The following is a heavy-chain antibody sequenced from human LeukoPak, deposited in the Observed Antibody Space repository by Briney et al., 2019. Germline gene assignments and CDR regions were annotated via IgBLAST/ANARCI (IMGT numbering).Heavy chain of an antibody. D-gene: IGHD5-24*01. Sequence: GGSLRLSCAASGFTFSSYAMHWVRQAPGKGLERVAVISYDGSNKYYADSVKGRFTISRDNSKNTLYLQMNSLRAEDTAVYYCARAARRWLQYYFDYWGQGTLVTVSS. CDR3: ARAARRWLQYYFDY. CDR1: GFTFSSYA. V-gene: IGHV3-30*01. J-gene: IGHJ4*02. CDR2: ISYDGSNK.